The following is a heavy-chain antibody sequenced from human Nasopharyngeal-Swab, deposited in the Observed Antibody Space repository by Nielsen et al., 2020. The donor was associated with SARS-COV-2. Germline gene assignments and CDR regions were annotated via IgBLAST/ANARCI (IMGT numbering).Heavy chain of an antibody. CDR2: IYYSGST. J-gene: IGHJ6*02. Sequence: GSLRLSCTVSGGSVSSGSYYWGWIRQPPGKGLEWIGYIYYSGSTNYNPSLKSRVTISVDTSKNQFSLKLRSVTAADTAVYYCARDHYGSGSPSMDVWGQGTTVTVSS. CDR1: GGSVSSGSYY. CDR3: ARDHYGSGSPSMDV. D-gene: IGHD3-10*01. V-gene: IGHV4-61*01.